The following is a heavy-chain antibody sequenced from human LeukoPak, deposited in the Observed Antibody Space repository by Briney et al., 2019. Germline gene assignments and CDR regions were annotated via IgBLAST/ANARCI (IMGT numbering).Heavy chain of an antibody. V-gene: IGHV4-39*01. D-gene: IGHD3-22*01. J-gene: IGHJ4*02. CDR3: ARVSMIVVVVDY. CDR2: IYYSGNT. Sequence: SETLSLTCIVSGGSISTSAYYWGWIRQPPGEGLQWIGSIYYSGNTYYNSSLKSRVTISVDTSTSQFSLRLSSVTAADTAVYYCARVSMIVVVVDYWGQGTLVTVSS. CDR1: GGSISTSAYY.